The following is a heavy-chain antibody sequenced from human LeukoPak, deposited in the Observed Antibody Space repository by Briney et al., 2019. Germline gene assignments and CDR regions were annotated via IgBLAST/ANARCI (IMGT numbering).Heavy chain of an antibody. D-gene: IGHD1/OR15-1a*01. J-gene: IGHJ3*02. CDR2: IWSDENKK. CDR1: GFTFSSYG. Sequence: GGSLRLSCEASGFTFSSYGMHWVRQAPGKGLEWVAVIWSDENKKYYADFVKGRFTISRGNFKSTLFLQVNSLRVEDTAVYYCAREGLTTSPNNALDIWGQGTTVTVLS. CDR3: AREGLTTSPNNALDI. V-gene: IGHV3-33*01.